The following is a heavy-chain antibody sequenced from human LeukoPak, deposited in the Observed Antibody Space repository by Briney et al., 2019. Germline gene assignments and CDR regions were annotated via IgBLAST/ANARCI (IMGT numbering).Heavy chain of an antibody. CDR3: AKVWKLPDY. D-gene: IGHD1-1*01. Sequence: GGSLRLSCAASGFTFSNYWMGWVRQAPGKGLEWVANIKPDGSDKYYVDSVKGRFTISRDNAKKSLYLQMNSLRAEDTAVYYCAKVWKLPDYWGQGTLVTVSS. CDR2: IKPDGSDK. J-gene: IGHJ4*02. V-gene: IGHV3-7*01. CDR1: GFTFSNYW.